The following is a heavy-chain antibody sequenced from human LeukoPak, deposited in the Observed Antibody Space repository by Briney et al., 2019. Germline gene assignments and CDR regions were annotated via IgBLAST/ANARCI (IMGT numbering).Heavy chain of an antibody. V-gene: IGHV1-69*06. CDR2: IIPIFGTA. D-gene: IGHD3-10*01. CDR1: GGTFSIYA. J-gene: IGHJ6*04. Sequence: SVKVSFKASGGTFSIYAISWVRQAPGQGVEWMGGIIPIFGTANYTQKFQGRVTITADKSTSTAYMELSSLRSEDTAVYYCARGSGKTNYGMDVWGKGTTVTVSS. CDR3: ARGSGKTNYGMDV.